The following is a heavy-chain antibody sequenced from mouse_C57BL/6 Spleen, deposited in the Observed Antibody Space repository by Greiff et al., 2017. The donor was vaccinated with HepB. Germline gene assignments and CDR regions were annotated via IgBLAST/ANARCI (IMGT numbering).Heavy chain of an antibody. V-gene: IGHV5-9-1*02. J-gene: IGHJ4*01. CDR3: TRSGTGAMDY. CDR1: GFTFSSYA. Sequence: EVKVEESGEGLVKPEGSLKLSCAASGFTFSSYAMSWVRQTPEKRLEWVAYISSGGDYIYYADTVKGRFTISRDNARNTLYLQMSSLKSEDTAMYYCTRSGTGAMDYWGQGTSVTVSS. D-gene: IGHD3-3*01. CDR2: ISSGGDYI.